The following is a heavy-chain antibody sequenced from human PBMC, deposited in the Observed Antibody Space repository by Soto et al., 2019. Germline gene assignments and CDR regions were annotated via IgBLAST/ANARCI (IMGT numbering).Heavy chain of an antibody. CDR2: ISWNSGSI. CDR1: GFTFDDYA. V-gene: IGHV3-9*01. CDR3: AKDVSYYYYMDV. J-gene: IGHJ6*03. Sequence: EVQLVESGGGLVQPGRSLRLSCAASGFTFDDYAMHWVRQAPGKGLEWVSGISWNSGSIGYADSVKGRFTISRDNAKNSLYLQMNSLRAEDTALYYCAKDVSYYYYMDVWGKGTTVTVSS.